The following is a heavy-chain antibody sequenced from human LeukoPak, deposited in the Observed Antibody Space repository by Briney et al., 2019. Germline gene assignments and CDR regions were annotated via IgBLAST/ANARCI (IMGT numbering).Heavy chain of an antibody. V-gene: IGHV1-18*01. CDR2: ISAYNGNT. CDR1: GYTFTSYG. J-gene: IGHJ4*02. Sequence: ASVKVSCKASGYTFTSYGISWVRQAPGQGLEWMGWISAYNGNTNYAQKLQGRVTMTRDTSISTAYMELSSLRSEDTAVYYCAREEQQLGVPDYWGQGTLVTVSS. CDR3: AREEQQLGVPDY. D-gene: IGHD6-13*01.